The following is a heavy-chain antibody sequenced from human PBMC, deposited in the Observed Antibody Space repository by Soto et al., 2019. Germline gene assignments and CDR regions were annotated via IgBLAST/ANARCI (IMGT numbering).Heavy chain of an antibody. J-gene: IGHJ4*02. V-gene: IGHV3-30-3*01. D-gene: IGHD5-12*01. CDR3: ARDPYGGYIFDS. Sequence: QVQLVEAGGGVVQPGTSLRLSCAASGCLFRNYAMHWVRQSPAKGLEWLAVISFDGANIFYAGAAKGRFTISRDNSKQTLYLQLDSLRTEDTGVYFVARDPYGGYIFDSLGQGTQVTLSS. CDR1: GCLFRNYA. CDR2: ISFDGANI.